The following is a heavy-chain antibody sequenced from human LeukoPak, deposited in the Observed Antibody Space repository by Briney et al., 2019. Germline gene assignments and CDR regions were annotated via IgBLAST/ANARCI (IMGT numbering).Heavy chain of an antibody. Sequence: PGGSLRLSCAASGFTVSSNYMSWVRQAPGKGLEWVSIIYSGGATYYADSVKGRFTISRDNSKNTLYLQMNSLRAEDTAVYYCAKHLGRVVPAAIDAFDIWGQGTMVTVSS. J-gene: IGHJ3*02. D-gene: IGHD2-2*01. CDR2: IYSGGAT. CDR1: GFTVSSNY. CDR3: AKHLGRVVPAAIDAFDI. V-gene: IGHV3-53*01.